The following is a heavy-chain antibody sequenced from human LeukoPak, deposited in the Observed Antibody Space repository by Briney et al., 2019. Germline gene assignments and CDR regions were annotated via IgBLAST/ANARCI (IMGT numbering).Heavy chain of an antibody. CDR2: ISYDGSNK. D-gene: IGHD3-22*01. CDR1: GFTFSSYA. CDR3: ARDQNDSSGYYSLYYYYYGMDV. Sequence: GRSLRLSRAASGFTFSSYAMHWVRQAPGKGLEWVAVISYDGSNKYYADSVKGRFTISRDNSKNTLYLQMNSLRAEDTAVYYCARDQNDSSGYYSLYYYYYGMDVWGQGTTVTVSS. J-gene: IGHJ6*02. V-gene: IGHV3-30-3*01.